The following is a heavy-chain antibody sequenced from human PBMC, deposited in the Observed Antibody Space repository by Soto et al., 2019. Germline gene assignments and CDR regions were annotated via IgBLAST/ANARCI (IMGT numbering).Heavy chain of an antibody. CDR1: GYTFTSYA. V-gene: IGHV1-3*01. J-gene: IGHJ4*02. Sequence: GASVKVSCKASGYTFTSYAMHWVRQAPGQRLEWMGWINAGNGNTKYAQKFQGRVTITRDTSASTAYMELSSLRSEDTAVYYCARAHLRSITMIVVAHFDYWGQGTLVTVSS. CDR3: ARAHLRSITMIVVAHFDY. D-gene: IGHD3-22*01. CDR2: INAGNGNT.